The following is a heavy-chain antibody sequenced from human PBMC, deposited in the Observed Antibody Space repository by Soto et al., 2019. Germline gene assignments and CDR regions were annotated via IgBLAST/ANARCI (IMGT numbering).Heavy chain of an antibody. CDR1: GGSIISGDYY. J-gene: IGHJ5*02. D-gene: IGHD6-25*01. CDR3: ARPHGGSSGWDNWFDP. Sequence: SETLSLTCTVSGGSIISGDYYWSWIRQPPGKGLEWIGYIYYSGNTTYNPSLKSRVTISVDTSKNQFSLKLSSVTAADTAVYYCARPHGGSSGWDNWFDPWGQGTLVTVSS. CDR2: IYYSGNT. V-gene: IGHV4-61*08.